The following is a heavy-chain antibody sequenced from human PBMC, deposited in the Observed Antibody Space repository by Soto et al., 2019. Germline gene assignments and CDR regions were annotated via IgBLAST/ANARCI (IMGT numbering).Heavy chain of an antibody. Sequence: QVQLQESGPGLLKPSETLSLTCTISGGSVSTYQWNWIRQPPGKELEWIGLTSYSGNTNYNPSLNSRVAMAVDTSKHQFSLTLSSVTAADTAVYYCARDGMGPFHYWGQATLVTVSS. CDR1: GGSVSTYQ. J-gene: IGHJ4*02. V-gene: IGHV4-59*02. D-gene: IGHD1-1*01. CDR3: ARDGMGPFHY. CDR2: TSYSGNT.